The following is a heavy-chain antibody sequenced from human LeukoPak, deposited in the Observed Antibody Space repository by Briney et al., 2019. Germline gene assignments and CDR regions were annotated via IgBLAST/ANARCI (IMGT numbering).Heavy chain of an antibody. Sequence: GGSLRLSCAASGFTFSSYAMSWVRQAPGKGLEWVGAISGSGGTTYYADSEKGRFTISKDNSKNTLYLQMNSLRAEDTAVYYCAKELGANSDYWGQRTLVTVSS. CDR2: ISGSGGTT. V-gene: IGHV3-23*01. CDR3: AKELGANSDY. D-gene: IGHD2-15*01. CDR1: GFTFSSYA. J-gene: IGHJ4*02.